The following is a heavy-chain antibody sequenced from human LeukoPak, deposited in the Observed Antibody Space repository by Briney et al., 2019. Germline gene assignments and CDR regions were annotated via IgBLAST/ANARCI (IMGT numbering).Heavy chain of an antibody. CDR2: INHSGST. V-gene: IGHV4-34*01. Sequence: PSETLSLTCAVYGVSFSGYYWSWIRQPPGKGLEWLGEINHSGSTNYNPSLKSRVTISVDTSKNQFSLKLSSVTAADTAVYYCARESNDYVWGSYRYSYYFDYWGQGTLVTVSS. J-gene: IGHJ4*02. D-gene: IGHD3-16*02. CDR1: GVSFSGYY. CDR3: ARESNDYVWGSYRYSYYFDY.